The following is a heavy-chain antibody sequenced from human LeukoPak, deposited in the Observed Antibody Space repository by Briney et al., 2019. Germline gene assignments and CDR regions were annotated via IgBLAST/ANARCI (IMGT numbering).Heavy chain of an antibody. V-gene: IGHV3-11*04. Sequence: PGGSLRLSCAASGFTFSEHYMSWIRQAPGKGLEWVSYISNSGRTIYYADSVKGRFTISRGNAENSLYLQMNSLRAEDTAVYYCAMVIATRPHYHYYMDVWGKGTTVTVSS. J-gene: IGHJ6*03. CDR1: GFTFSEHY. D-gene: IGHD6-6*01. CDR2: ISNSGRTI. CDR3: AMVIATRPHYHYYMDV.